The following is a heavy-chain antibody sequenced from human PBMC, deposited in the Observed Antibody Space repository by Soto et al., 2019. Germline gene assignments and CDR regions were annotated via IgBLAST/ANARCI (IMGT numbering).Heavy chain of an antibody. J-gene: IGHJ4*02. CDR3: ARGILAAALNHFDY. Sequence: QVQLEQSEAEVKKPGASVKVSCKASGYTFTSYGITWVRQAPGQGLEWMGWISAYNGITNYAQKLQGRVTMTTDTSTSTAYMELRSLRSDDTAVYYCARGILAAALNHFDYWGQGTLVTVSS. CDR1: GYTFTSYG. CDR2: ISAYNGIT. D-gene: IGHD6-13*01. V-gene: IGHV1-18*01.